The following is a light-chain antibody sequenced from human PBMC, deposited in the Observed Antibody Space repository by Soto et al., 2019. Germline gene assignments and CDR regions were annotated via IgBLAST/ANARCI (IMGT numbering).Light chain of an antibody. Sequence: IKMNQSPSTLSATVGDRVTITCRASQSISSWLAWYQQKPGKARKLLIYDASSLESGVPSRFSGSGSGTEFTLTISSLQPDDFATYYCQQYTSYWTFGQGTRWIS. J-gene: IGKJ1*01. CDR3: QQYTSYWT. CDR1: QSISSW. V-gene: IGKV1-5*01. CDR2: DAS.